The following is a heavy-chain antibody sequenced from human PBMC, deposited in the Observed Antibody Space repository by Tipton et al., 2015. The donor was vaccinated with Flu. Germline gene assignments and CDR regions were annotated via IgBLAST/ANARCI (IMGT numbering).Heavy chain of an antibody. V-gene: IGHV1-2*02. CDR3: ARAPDGYNSNLDY. Sequence: QVQLVQSGAEVKKPGASVKVSCKASRYTFNGYYMHWVRQAPGQGLEWMGWINPNSGDTKYAQKFQGRVTMTRDTSISTAYMEVRRLRSDDTGVYYCARAPDGYNSNLDYWGQGTLVTVSS. J-gene: IGHJ4*02. CDR2: INPNSGDT. CDR1: RYTFNGYY. D-gene: IGHD5-24*01.